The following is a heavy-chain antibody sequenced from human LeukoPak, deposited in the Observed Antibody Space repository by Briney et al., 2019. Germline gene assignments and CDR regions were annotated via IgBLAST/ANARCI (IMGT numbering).Heavy chain of an antibody. D-gene: IGHD3-10*01. Sequence: SETLSLTCAVSGGSISSGGYSWSWIRQPPGKGLEWIGYIYHSGSTYYNPSLKSRVTISVDRSKNQFSLKLSSVTAADTAVYYCVRDSDDYYWALDFWGQGTPVTVSS. J-gene: IGHJ4*02. CDR1: GGSISSGGYS. CDR3: VRDSDDYYWALDF. V-gene: IGHV4-30-2*01. CDR2: IYHSGST.